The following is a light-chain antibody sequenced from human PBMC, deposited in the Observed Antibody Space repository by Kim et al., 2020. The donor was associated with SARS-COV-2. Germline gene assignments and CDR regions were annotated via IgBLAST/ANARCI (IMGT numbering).Light chain of an antibody. CDR3: QSYDSSLSVHVV. V-gene: IGLV1-40*01. CDR2: GNN. Sequence: VTISCTGSSSNIGAGHDVHWYQQLPGTAPKLLIYGNNNRPSGVPDRFSSSKSGTSASLAITGLQAEDEADYHCQSYDSSLSVHVVFGGGTKL. CDR1: SSNIGAGHD. J-gene: IGLJ2*01.